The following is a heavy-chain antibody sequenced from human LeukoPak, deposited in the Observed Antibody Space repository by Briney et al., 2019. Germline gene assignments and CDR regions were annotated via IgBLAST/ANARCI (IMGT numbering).Heavy chain of an antibody. V-gene: IGHV6-1*01. CDR2: TYFTSELNT. J-gene: IGHJ3*01. D-gene: IGHD6-25*01. CDR1: GVSVSTCGVA. CDR3: ARGRASAFDV. Sequence: SQTLSLTCAVSGVSVSTCGVAWIWVRQSPWRALEWLGRTYFTSELNTDYAVSVKSRIVVNPDTSKNQFSLQLNSVTSEDTAVFYCARGRASAFDVWGQGTMVTVSS.